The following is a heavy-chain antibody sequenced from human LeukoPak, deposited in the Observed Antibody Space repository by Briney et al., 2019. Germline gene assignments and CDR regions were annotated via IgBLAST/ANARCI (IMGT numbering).Heavy chain of an antibody. CDR2: IYYSGIT. D-gene: IGHD4-23*01. Sequence: PSETLSLTCTVSGGSISSSAYYWSWIRQHPGKGLEWIGYIYYSGITYYNPSLKSRVTISVDTSKNQFSLNLSSVTAADTAVYYCARDPGDGGNGSFDYWGQGTLVTVSS. J-gene: IGHJ4*02. CDR1: GGSISSSAYY. V-gene: IGHV4-31*03. CDR3: ARDPGDGGNGSFDY.